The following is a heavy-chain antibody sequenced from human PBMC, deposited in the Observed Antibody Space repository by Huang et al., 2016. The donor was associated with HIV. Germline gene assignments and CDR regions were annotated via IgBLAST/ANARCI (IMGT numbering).Heavy chain of an antibody. D-gene: IGHD1-26*01. V-gene: IGHV5-51*01. CDR3: ASTASYSGSYRGAFDI. J-gene: IGHJ3*02. CDR1: GYSFSTYW. Sequence: EVQLVQSGAEVKKPGESMKISCKGSGYSFSTYWIGWVGQMPGTGLEGMGMIFPGDSDTRYSPSFQGKGTISADKSISTAYLQWSSLKASDTAMYYCASTASYSGSYRGAFDIWGQGTMVTVSS. CDR2: IFPGDSDT.